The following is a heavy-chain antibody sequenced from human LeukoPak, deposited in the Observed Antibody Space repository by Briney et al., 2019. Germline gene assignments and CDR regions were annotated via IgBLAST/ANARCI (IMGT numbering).Heavy chain of an antibody. CDR3: AKDFTAYREYYFDY. Sequence: GGSLRLSCAASGFTFSSYGMRWVRQAPGKGLEWVAVISYDGSNKYYADSVKGRFTISRDNSKNTLYLQMNSLRAEDTAVYYCAKDFTAYREYYFDYWGQGTLVTVSS. CDR2: ISYDGSNK. CDR1: GFTFSSYG. J-gene: IGHJ4*02. V-gene: IGHV3-30*18. D-gene: IGHD3-10*01.